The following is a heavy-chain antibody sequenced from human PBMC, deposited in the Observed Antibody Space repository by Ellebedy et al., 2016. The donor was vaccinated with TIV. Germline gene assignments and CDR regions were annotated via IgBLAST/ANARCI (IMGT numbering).Heavy chain of an antibody. CDR1: GFTFSDHY. CDR2: IYGGVST. J-gene: IGHJ4*02. Sequence: GESLKISCAASGFTFSDHYMSWVRQAPGVGLEWVSLIYGGVSTSYADSVKGRFTVSRDISKNTLYLQMNSLRAEDTAVYYCAREDYDSRGVFDYWGQGALVTVSS. V-gene: IGHV3-66*01. D-gene: IGHD3-22*01. CDR3: AREDYDSRGVFDY.